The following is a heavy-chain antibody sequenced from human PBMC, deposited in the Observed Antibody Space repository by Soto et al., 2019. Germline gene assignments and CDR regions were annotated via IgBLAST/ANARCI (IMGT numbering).Heavy chain of an antibody. D-gene: IGHD2-2*01. CDR2: IFPDDSDT. CDR1: GYSFTTNW. CDR3: ARLIGSSSWFDL. J-gene: IGHJ5*02. Sequence: GESLKISCKVSGYSFTTNWIGWVRQRPGKGLEWMGSIFPDDSDTRYSPSFQGQVTISVDEAVTTAYLQWSSLKASDSAMYYCARLIGSSSWFDLWGQGALVTVSS. V-gene: IGHV5-51*01.